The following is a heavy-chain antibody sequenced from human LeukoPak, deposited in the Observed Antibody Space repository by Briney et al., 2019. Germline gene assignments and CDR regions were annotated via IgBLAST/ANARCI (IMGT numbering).Heavy chain of an antibody. CDR1: GYSISSGYY. CDR2: IYHSGST. V-gene: IGHV4-38-2*02. D-gene: IGHD2-2*01. CDR3: ARDGVVPADMILDAIDY. J-gene: IGHJ4*02. Sequence: PSETLSLTCAVSGYSISSGYYWGWIRQPPGKGLEWIGSIYHSGSTYYNPSLKSRVTISVDTSKNQFSLKLSSVTAADTAVYYCARDGVVPADMILDAIDYWGQGTLVTVSS.